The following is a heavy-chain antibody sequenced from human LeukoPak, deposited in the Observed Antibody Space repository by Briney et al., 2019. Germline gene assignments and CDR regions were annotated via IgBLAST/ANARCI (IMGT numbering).Heavy chain of an antibody. D-gene: IGHD3/OR15-3a*01. CDR2: IYHSGST. V-gene: IGHV4-38-2*01. CDR1: GYSISSGYY. J-gene: IGHJ4*02. CDR3: ARHGLSLPDDY. Sequence: SETLSLTCAVSGYSISSGYYWGWTRQPPGKGLEWIGSIYHSGSTYYNPSLKSRVTISVDTSKNQFSLKLSSVTAADTAVYYCARHGLSLPDDYWGQGTLVTVSS.